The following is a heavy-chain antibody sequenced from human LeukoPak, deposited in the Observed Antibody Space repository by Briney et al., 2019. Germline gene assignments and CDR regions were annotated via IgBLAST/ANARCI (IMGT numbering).Heavy chain of an antibody. V-gene: IGHV3-7*03. CDR3: ARELSRDGYGEGGAYYYYGMDV. CDR1: GFTFSSYW. D-gene: IGHD5-24*01. J-gene: IGHJ6*02. Sequence: GGSLRLSCAASGFTFSSYWMSWVRQAPGKGLEWVANIKQDGSEKYYVDSVKGRFTISRDNAKNSLYLQMNSLRAEDTAVYYCARELSRDGYGEGGAYYYYGMDVWGQGTTVTVSS. CDR2: IKQDGSEK.